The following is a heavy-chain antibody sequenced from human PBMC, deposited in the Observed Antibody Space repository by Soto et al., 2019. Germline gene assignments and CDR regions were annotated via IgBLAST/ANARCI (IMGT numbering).Heavy chain of an antibody. V-gene: IGHV4-39*02. J-gene: IGHJ6*02. CDR1: GGSISSGSYY. CDR3: AREGITMVRGVIIADYYYYGMDV. Sequence: PSETLSLTCTVSGGSISSGSYYWGWIRQPPGKGLEWIGSIYYSGSTYYNPSLKSRVTISVDTSKNQFSLKLSSVTAADTAVYYCAREGITMVRGVIIADYYYYGMDVWGQGTTVTV. D-gene: IGHD3-10*01. CDR2: IYYSGST.